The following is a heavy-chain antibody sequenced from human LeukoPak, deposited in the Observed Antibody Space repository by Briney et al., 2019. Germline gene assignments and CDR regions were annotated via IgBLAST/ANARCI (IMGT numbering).Heavy chain of an antibody. Sequence: SETLSLTCAVSGDSISSGGYSWSWIRQTPGKGLEWIAYIHDSGSTYNNPSLKSRLSISIDTSKNQFSLKLNSVTAADTAVYYCARDLYGSGSYQWGQGTLVTVSS. CDR1: GDSISSGGYS. D-gene: IGHD3-10*01. J-gene: IGHJ4*02. CDR2: IHDSGST. V-gene: IGHV4-30-4*07. CDR3: ARDLYGSGSYQ.